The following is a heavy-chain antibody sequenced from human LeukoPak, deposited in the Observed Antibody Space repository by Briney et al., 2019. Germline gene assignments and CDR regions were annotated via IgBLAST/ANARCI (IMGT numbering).Heavy chain of an antibody. Sequence: ASVKVSCKASGYTFTSYGISWVRQAPGQGLEWMGWVSAYSGNTNYAQNLQGRVTMTTDTSTSTAYMELRSLRSDDTAVYYCARDDLYYDFWSGYYGDYYGMDVWGQGTTVTVSS. J-gene: IGHJ6*02. CDR2: VSAYSGNT. CDR3: ARDDLYYDFWSGYYGDYYGMDV. D-gene: IGHD3-3*01. CDR1: GYTFTSYG. V-gene: IGHV1-18*01.